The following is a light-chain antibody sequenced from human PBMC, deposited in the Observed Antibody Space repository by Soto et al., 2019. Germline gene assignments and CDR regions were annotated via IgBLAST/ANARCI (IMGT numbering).Light chain of an antibody. V-gene: IGLV2-23*01. J-gene: IGLJ1*01. CDR1: NSVLWSYNL. CDR3: CSYAGDDRFV. CDR2: EGT. Sequence: QSALTQPASVTGSPGQSITLSCTGTNSVLWSYNLVSWFQQHPGKVPKVMIYEGTKRPSGVSDRFSGSKSDNTASLTISGLQAEDEGDYYCCSYAGDDRFVFGTGTKGTVL.